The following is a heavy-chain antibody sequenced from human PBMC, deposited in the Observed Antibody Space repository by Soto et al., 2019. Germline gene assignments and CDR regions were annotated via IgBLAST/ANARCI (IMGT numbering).Heavy chain of an antibody. CDR1: GGSISSGGYS. CDR2: IYHSGST. V-gene: IGHV4-30-2*01. Sequence: LSETLSLTCAVLGGSISSGGYSWSWIRQPPGKGLEWIGYIYHSGSTYYNPSLKSRVTISVDRSKNQFSLKLSSVTAADTAVYYCARVPDRWGQGTLVTVSS. J-gene: IGHJ5*02. D-gene: IGHD2-2*01. CDR3: ARVPDR.